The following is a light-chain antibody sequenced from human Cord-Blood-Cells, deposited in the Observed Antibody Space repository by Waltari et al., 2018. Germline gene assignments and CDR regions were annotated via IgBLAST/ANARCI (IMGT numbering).Light chain of an antibody. Sequence: QSVLTQPPSASGTPGQRVTISCSGSSSNIGSNYVYWYQQLPGTAPKLHIYRNNPRPSGVPDGFSGSKSGTSASLAISGLRSEDEADYYCAAWDDSLSGYVFGTGTKVTVL. CDR3: AAWDDSLSGYV. CDR1: SSNIGSNY. V-gene: IGLV1-47*01. J-gene: IGLJ1*01. CDR2: RNN.